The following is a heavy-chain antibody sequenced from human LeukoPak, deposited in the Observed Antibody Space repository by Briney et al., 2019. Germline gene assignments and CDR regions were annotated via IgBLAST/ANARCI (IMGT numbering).Heavy chain of an antibody. CDR2: ISAYNGNT. Sequence: ASVKVSCKAPGYTFTSYGISWVRQAPGQGLEWMGWISAYNGNTNYAQKLQGRVTMTTDTSTSTAYMELRSLRSDDTAVYYCAREDYGDYIEDYWGQGTLVTVSS. J-gene: IGHJ4*02. V-gene: IGHV1-18*01. CDR1: GYTFTSYG. CDR3: AREDYGDYIEDY. D-gene: IGHD4-17*01.